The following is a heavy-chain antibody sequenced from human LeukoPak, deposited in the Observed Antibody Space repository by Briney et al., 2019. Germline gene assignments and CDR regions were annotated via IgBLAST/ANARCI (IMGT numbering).Heavy chain of an antibody. CDR3: ARVRDGYNDAYDF. D-gene: IGHD5-24*01. CDR1: GYSFTSYN. Sequence: GASVKISCKTSGYSFTSYNLHWVRQAPGQRLEWMGIIKPSGDNTNNAQKFQGRVTMTSDTSTSTVHMELSSLKSEDTAVYYCARVRDGYNDAYDFWGQGTVVTVTS. CDR2: IKPSGDNT. J-gene: IGHJ3*01. V-gene: IGHV1-46*01.